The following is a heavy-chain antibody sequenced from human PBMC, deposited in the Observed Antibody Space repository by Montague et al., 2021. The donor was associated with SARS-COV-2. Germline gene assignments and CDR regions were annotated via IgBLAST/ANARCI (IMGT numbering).Heavy chain of an antibody. CDR2: IYYSGST. CDR3: ARLEAGDCSGGSCYSSWFDP. J-gene: IGHJ5*02. CDR1: GGSISSYY. D-gene: IGHD2-15*01. Sequence: SETLSLTCTVSGGSISSYYWSWIRQPPGKGLEWIGYIYYSGSTNYNPSLKSRVTISVDTSKNQFSLKRSSVTAADTAVYYCARLEAGDCSGGSCYSSWFDPWGQGTLVTVSS. V-gene: IGHV4-59*08.